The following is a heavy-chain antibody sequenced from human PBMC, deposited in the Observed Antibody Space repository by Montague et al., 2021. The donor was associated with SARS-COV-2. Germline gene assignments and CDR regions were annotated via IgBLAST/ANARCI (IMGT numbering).Heavy chain of an antibody. J-gene: IGHJ3*02. Sequence: SETLSLTCTVSGGSISSSSYYWGWIRQPPGKGLEWIGSIYYSRSTYYNPSLKGRVTISVDTSKNQFSLKLSSVTAADTAVYYCARFPTSYYYDSKAAPATPDAFDIWGQGTMVTVSS. CDR3: ARFPTSYYYDSKAAPATPDAFDI. CDR2: IYYSRST. CDR1: GGSISSSSYY. D-gene: IGHD3-22*01. V-gene: IGHV4-39*01.